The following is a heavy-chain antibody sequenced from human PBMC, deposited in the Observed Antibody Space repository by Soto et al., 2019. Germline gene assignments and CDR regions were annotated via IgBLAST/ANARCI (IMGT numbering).Heavy chain of an antibody. Sequence: GGSLRLSCAASGFTFSSYAMSWVRQAPGKGLEWVSAISGSGGSTYYADSVKGRFTISRDNSKNTLYLQMNSLRAEDTAVYYCARSIAAPLDFDYWGQGTLVTVSS. CDR1: GFTFSSYA. D-gene: IGHD6-6*01. V-gene: IGHV3-23*01. J-gene: IGHJ4*02. CDR3: ARSIAAPLDFDY. CDR2: ISGSGGST.